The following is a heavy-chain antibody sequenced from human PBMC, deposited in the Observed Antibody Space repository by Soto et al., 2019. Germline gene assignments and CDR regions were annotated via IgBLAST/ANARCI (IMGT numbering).Heavy chain of an antibody. CDR3: ARGVTLVRGVIHTPYFDY. CDR1: GGTIRSGGYY. Sequence: TQSLTCTVSGGTIRSGGYYWSWIRQHPGKGLEWIGYIYYSGSTYYNPSLKSRVTISVDTSKNQFSLKLSSVTAADTAVYYCARGVTLVRGVIHTPYFDYWGQGALVTVSS. V-gene: IGHV4-31*03. J-gene: IGHJ4*02. D-gene: IGHD3-10*01. CDR2: IYYSGST.